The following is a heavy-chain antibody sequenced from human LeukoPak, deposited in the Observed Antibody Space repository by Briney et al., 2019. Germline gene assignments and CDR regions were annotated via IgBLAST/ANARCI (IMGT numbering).Heavy chain of an antibody. CDR2: IYYSGST. V-gene: IGHV4-59*08. CDR1: GDSISNYY. J-gene: IGHJ4*02. CDR3: ARPPVLDY. Sequence: SETLSLTCTLSGDSISNYYWTCIRQPPGKGLEWIGYIYYSGSTNYNPSLKSRVTISVDTLQNQFSLNLTSVTAADTAVYYCARPPVLDYWGQGTLVTVSA.